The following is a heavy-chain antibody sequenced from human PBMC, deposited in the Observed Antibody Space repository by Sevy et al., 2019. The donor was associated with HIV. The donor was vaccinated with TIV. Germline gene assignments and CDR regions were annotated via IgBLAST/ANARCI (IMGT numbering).Heavy chain of an antibody. CDR1: GYTFTGYY. D-gene: IGHD3-16*02. CDR2: INPNSAGT. CDR3: ARGDDYVWGSYRYYFDY. J-gene: IGHJ4*02. V-gene: IGHV1-2*02. Sequence: ASVKVSCKASGYTFTGYYMHWVRQAPGQGLEWMGWINPNSAGTNYAQKFQGRVTMTRDTSISTDYMELSRLRSDDTAVYYCARGDDYVWGSYRYYFDYWGQGTLVTVSS.